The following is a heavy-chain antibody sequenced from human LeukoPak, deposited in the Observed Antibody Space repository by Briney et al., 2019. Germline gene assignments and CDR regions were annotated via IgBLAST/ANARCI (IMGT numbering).Heavy chain of an antibody. Sequence: SGGSLRLSCAASGFTFSTYGMHWVRQAPGKGLEWVSLISSDGSNKDYADSVKGRFTISRDNSKNTLYLQMNSLRAEDTAVYYCARSSITIFGVVIPYDYWGQGTLVTVSS. CDR3: ARSSITIFGVVIPYDY. CDR2: ISSDGSNK. D-gene: IGHD3-3*01. CDR1: GFTFSTYG. V-gene: IGHV3-30*03. J-gene: IGHJ4*02.